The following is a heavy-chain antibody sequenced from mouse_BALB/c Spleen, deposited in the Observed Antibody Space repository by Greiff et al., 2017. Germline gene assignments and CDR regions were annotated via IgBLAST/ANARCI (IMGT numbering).Heavy chain of an antibody. J-gene: IGHJ1*01. V-gene: IGHV1S137*01. Sequence: QVQLKQSGAELVRPGVSVKISCKGSGYTFTDYAMHWVKQSHAKSLEWIGVISTYYGDASYNQKFKGKATMTVDKSSSTAYMELARLTSEDSAIYYCARSITTKYFDVWGAGTTVTVSS. CDR1: GYTFTDYA. CDR3: ARSITTKYFDV. CDR2: ISTYYGDA. D-gene: IGHD2-4*01.